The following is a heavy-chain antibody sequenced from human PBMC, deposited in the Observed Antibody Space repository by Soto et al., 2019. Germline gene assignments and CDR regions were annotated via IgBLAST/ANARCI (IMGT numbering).Heavy chain of an antibody. Sequence: SETLSLTCAVSGVSISSGNWWTWVRQSPQRGLEYIGEIFHDGTANYYPSFERRVAISVDTSKNQFSLKLTSVTAADTAIYFCARLVYDTRLNYMYFDFWGQGTLVTSPQ. CDR3: ARLVYDTRLNYMYFDF. CDR1: GVSISSGNW. J-gene: IGHJ4*02. V-gene: IGHV4-4*02. CDR2: IFHDGTA. D-gene: IGHD3-10*01.